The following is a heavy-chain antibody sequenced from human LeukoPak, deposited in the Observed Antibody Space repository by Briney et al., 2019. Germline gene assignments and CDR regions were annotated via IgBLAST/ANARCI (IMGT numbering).Heavy chain of an antibody. J-gene: IGHJ4*02. CDR1: GGSISSYY. V-gene: IGHV4-59*08. D-gene: IGHD5-12*01. CDR2: IYYSGST. CDR3: ARHISGGLRPHPFDY. Sequence: SGTLSLTCTVSGGSISSYYWSWIRQPPGKGLEWIGYIYYSGSTNYNPSLKGRVTISVDTSKNQFSLKLSSVTAADTAVYYCARHISGGLRPHPFDYWGQGTLVTVSS.